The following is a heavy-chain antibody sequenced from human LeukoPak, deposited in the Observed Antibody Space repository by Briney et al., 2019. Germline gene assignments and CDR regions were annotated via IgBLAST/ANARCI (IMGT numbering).Heavy chain of an antibody. CDR2: ISYDGSNK. J-gene: IGHJ4*02. CDR1: GFTFSSYA. Sequence: PGGSLRLSCAASGFTFSSYAMHWVRQAPGKGLEWVAVISYDGSNKYYADSVKGRFTISRDNSKNTLYLQMNSLRAEDTAVYYCARSLNYYDSSGYYFAPFAYWGQGTLVTVSS. D-gene: IGHD3-22*01. V-gene: IGHV3-30-3*01. CDR3: ARSLNYYDSSGYYFAPFAY.